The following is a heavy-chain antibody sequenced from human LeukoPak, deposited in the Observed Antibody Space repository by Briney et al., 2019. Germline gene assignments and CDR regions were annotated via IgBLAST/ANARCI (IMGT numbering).Heavy chain of an antibody. CDR1: GYTFTSYG. V-gene: IGHV1-18*01. J-gene: IGHJ5*02. Sequence: ASVKVSCKASGYTFTSYGISWVRQAPGQGLEWMGWISAYNGNTNYAQKLQGRGTMTTDTSTSTAYMELRSLRSDDTAVYYCARVPNIVVVVAVDWFDPWGQGTLVTVSS. CDR2: ISAYNGNT. D-gene: IGHD2-15*01. CDR3: ARVPNIVVVVAVDWFDP.